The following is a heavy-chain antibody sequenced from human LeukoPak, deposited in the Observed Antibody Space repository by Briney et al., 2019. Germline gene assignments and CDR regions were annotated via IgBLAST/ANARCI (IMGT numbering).Heavy chain of an antibody. D-gene: IGHD2-2*01. CDR2: IYRSGST. CDR3: ARVRGYCSSTICYRYYFDY. V-gene: IGHV4-38-2*01. Sequence: SETLSLTCAVSGYSISSGYYWGWIRQPPGKGLEWIGTIYRSGSTYYNPSLKSRVTISVDTSKNQFSLKLTSVTAADTAVHYCARVRGYCSSTICYRYYFDYWGQGTLVTVSS. J-gene: IGHJ4*02. CDR1: GYSISSGYY.